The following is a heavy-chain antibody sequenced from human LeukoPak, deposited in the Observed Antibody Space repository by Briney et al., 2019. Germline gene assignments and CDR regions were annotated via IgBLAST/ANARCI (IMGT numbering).Heavy chain of an antibody. CDR3: AKDMYPGDSGIDY. V-gene: IGHV3-9*01. J-gene: IGHJ4*02. CDR1: GFTFDDYA. CDR2: ISWNSGSI. D-gene: IGHD6-13*01. Sequence: TGGSLRLSCAASGFTFDDYAMHWVRQAPGKGLEWVSGISWNSGSIGYADSVKGRFTISRDNAKNSLYLQMNSLRAEDTALYYCAKDMYPGDSGIDYWGQGALVTVSS.